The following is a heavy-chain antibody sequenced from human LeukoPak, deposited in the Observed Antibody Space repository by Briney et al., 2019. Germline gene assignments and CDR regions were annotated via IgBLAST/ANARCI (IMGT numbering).Heavy chain of an antibody. CDR3: TKDPNGDYIGAFDP. CDR2: IAYDGRIA. V-gene: IGHV3-33*06. CDR1: GFTFSRHG. D-gene: IGHD4-17*01. J-gene: IGHJ5*02. Sequence: GRSLRLSCAASGFTFSRHGMHWVRLAPGKGLEWVAFIAYDGRIANYADSVKGRFTISRDNSKNTVYLQMNSLRADDTAIYYCTKDPNGDYIGAFDPWGQGTLVTVSS.